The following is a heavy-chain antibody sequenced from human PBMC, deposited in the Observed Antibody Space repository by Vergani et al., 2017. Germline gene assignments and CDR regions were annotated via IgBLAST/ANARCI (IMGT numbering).Heavy chain of an antibody. J-gene: IGHJ5*02. CDR1: GYSFTSYW. CDR3: ARLDRSGNEAGPAYT. D-gene: IGHD6-25*01. V-gene: IGHV5-51*01. CDR2: IYPGDSDT. Sequence: EVQLVQSGAEVKKPGESLKISCKGSGYSFTSYWIGWVRQMPGKGLEWMGIIYPGDSDTSNSPSFQGQVTISADKSISTAYLQWSSLKASDTAMYYCARLDRSGNEAGPAYTWGQGTLVTVSS.